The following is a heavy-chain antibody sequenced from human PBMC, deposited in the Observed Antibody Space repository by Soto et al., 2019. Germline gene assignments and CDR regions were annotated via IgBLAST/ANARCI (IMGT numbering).Heavy chain of an antibody. V-gene: IGHV4-61*08. Sequence: SETLSLTCTVSGGSVSSGDFYWSWIRQPPGKGLEWIGYISYSGSTNYNPPLKSRLTISVDTSKNQFSLKLSSVTAADTAVYYCARGEDAFFYYGLDVWGQGITVTVSS. CDR2: ISYSGST. CDR3: ARGEDAFFYYGLDV. CDR1: GGSVSSGDFY. J-gene: IGHJ6*02.